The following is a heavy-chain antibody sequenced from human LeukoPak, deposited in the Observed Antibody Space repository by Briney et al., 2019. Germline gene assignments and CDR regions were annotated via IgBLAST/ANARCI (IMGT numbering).Heavy chain of an antibody. J-gene: IGHJ4*02. V-gene: IGHV1-2*02. CDR1: GYTFTGYY. CDR2: INPNSGGT. D-gene: IGHD6-13*01. Sequence: ASVKVSCKASGYTFTGYYMHWVRQAPGQGLEWMGWINPNSGGTNYAQKFQGRVTMTRDTSISTAYMELSSLRSEDTAVYYCATDPNHFTYSSSSIPPEWGQGTLVTVSS. CDR3: ATDPNHFTYSSSSIPPE.